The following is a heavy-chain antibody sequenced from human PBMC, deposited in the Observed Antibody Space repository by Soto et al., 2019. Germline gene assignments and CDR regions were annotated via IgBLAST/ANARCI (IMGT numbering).Heavy chain of an antibody. V-gene: IGHV4-31*03. D-gene: IGHD3-10*01. CDR2: IYYSGST. J-gene: IGHJ5*02. CDR3: ARDRRYYGSGSYYNGYNWFDP. CDR1: GGSISSGGYY. Sequence: SETLSLTCTVSGGSISSGGYYWSWIRQHPGKGLEWIGYIYYSGSTYYNPSLKSRVTISVDTSKNQFSLKLSSVTAADTAVYYCARDRRYYGSGSYYNGYNWFDPWGQGTLVTVSS.